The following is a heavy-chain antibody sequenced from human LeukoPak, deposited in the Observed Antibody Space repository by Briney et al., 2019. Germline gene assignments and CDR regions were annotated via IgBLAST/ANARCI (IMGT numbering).Heavy chain of an antibody. D-gene: IGHD6-13*01. V-gene: IGHV1-46*01. CDR2: INPSGGST. J-gene: IGHJ4*02. CDR3: ARERRGGVAAAGYFDY. CDR1: GYTFTSYY. Sequence: ASVKVSCKASGYTFTSYYMHWVRQAPGQGLEWMGLINPSGGSTSYAQKFQGRVTMTRDTSTSTVYMELSSLRSEDTAVYCCARERRGGVAAAGYFDYWGQGTLVTVSS.